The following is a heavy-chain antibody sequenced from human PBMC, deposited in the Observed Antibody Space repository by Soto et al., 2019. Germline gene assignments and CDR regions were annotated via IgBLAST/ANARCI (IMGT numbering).Heavy chain of an antibody. CDR1: GGSFSGYY. Sequence: KQSQTLSLTCAVYGGSFSGYYWSWIRQPPGKGLEWIGEINHSGSTNYNPSLKSRVTISVDTSKNQFSLKLSSVTAADTAVYYCARGDSGYCSSTSCYRAFDIWGQGTMVTVSS. J-gene: IGHJ3*02. CDR3: ARGDSGYCSSTSCYRAFDI. CDR2: INHSGST. D-gene: IGHD2-2*01. V-gene: IGHV4-34*01.